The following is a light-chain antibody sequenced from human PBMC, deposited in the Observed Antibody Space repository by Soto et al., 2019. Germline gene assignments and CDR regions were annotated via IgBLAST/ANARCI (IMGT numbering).Light chain of an antibody. V-gene: IGKV1-9*01. CDR2: AAS. Sequence: IQLTQTPSSLSASVGDRVTITCRASQGISSFLAWYQQKPGKAPKLLIYAASSLQSGVPSRFSGSGFGTDFTLTITSLRPEDFATYYCQQVESYPSTFGGGTKVDI. CDR3: QQVESYPST. J-gene: IGKJ4*01. CDR1: QGISSF.